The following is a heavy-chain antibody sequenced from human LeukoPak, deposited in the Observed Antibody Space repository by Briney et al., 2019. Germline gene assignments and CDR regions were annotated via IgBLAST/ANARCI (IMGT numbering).Heavy chain of an antibody. CDR3: AGGESYYSSLHY. D-gene: IGHD6-13*01. V-gene: IGHV3-48*02. J-gene: IGHJ4*02. Sequence: PGGSLRLSCAASGFTFSSYFMHWVRQAPGKGLEWVSFVSSGSSTIYYADSVKGRFTISRDNGKNSLYLQMNSLRDEDTAVYYCAGGESYYSSLHYWGQGTLVTVSS. CDR1: GFTFSSYF. CDR2: VSSGSSTI.